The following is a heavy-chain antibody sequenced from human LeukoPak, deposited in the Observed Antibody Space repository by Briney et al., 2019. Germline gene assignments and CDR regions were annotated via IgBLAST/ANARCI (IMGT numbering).Heavy chain of an antibody. V-gene: IGHV3-23*01. D-gene: IGHD3-3*01. CDR3: AKQPRFILYYFDY. CDR2: ISGSGGSA. Sequence: PGGSLRLSCAASGFTFSSYAMSWVRQAPGKGLEWVSAISGSGGSAYYADSVKGRFTISRDNSKNTLYLQMNSLRAEDTAVYYCAKQPRFILYYFDYWGQGTLVTVSS. J-gene: IGHJ4*02. CDR1: GFTFSSYA.